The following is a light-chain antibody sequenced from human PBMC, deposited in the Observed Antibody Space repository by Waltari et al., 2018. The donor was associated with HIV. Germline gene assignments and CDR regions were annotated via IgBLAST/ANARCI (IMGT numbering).Light chain of an antibody. V-gene: IGKV3-11*01. J-gene: IGKJ4*01. Sequence: EIVLTQSPATLSLSPGESATLSCRASQSVDSYLAWYQQKPGQAPRLLIYDASNRATGIPARFSGSGSGTDFTLTISSLEPEDFAVYYCQQRRSWPPLTFGGGTKVEIK. CDR1: QSVDSY. CDR2: DAS. CDR3: QQRRSWPPLT.